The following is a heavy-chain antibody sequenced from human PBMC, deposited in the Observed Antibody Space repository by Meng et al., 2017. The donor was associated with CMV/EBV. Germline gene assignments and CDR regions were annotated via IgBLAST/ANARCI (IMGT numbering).Heavy chain of an antibody. CDR1: GFTFSSYA. CDR2: ISYDGSNK. Sequence: GESLKISCAASGFTFSSYAMRWVRQAPGKGLEGVAVISYDGSNKYYADPVKGRFTNSRENSKNTLYLQMNRLRAEDTAVYYCARAYNSAIFGVVGYFDYWGQGTLVTVSS. V-gene: IGHV3-30*04. CDR3: ARAYNSAIFGVVGYFDY. D-gene: IGHD3-3*01. J-gene: IGHJ4*02.